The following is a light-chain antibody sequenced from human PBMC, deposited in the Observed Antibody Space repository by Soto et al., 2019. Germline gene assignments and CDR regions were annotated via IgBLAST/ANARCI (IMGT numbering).Light chain of an antibody. J-gene: IGKJ1*01. CDR2: DAS. Sequence: EIVLTQSPGTLSLSPGERATLSCRASQSVSSSYLAWYQQKPGQAPRLLIYDASGRATGIPDRFSGSGSGRNFSLTISRLEPEDSAVYYCQQYASSPWTFGQGTKVEI. CDR3: QQYASSPWT. V-gene: IGKV3-20*01. CDR1: QSVSSSY.